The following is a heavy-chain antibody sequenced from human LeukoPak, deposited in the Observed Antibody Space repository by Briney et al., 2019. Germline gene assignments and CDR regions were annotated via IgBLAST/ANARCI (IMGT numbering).Heavy chain of an antibody. V-gene: IGHV4-61*02. Sequence: KASETLSLTCTVSGGSISSGSYYWSWIRQPAGKGLEWIGRIYTSGSTNYNPSLKSRVTMSVDTSKNQFSLKLSSVTAADTAVYYCARGTSGSSRSCDDCWGQGTLVTVSS. J-gene: IGHJ4*01. CDR1: GGSISSGSYY. D-gene: IGHD1-1*01. CDR2: IYTSGST. CDR3: ARGTSGSSRSCDDC.